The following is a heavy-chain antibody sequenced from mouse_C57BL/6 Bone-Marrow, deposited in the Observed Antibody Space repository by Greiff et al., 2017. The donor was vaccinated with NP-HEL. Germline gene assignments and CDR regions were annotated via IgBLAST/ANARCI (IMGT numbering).Heavy chain of an antibody. CDR2: ISNGGGST. CDR3: ARNYGSSYDAWFAY. J-gene: IGHJ3*01. CDR1: GFTFSDYY. Sequence: EVKVEESGGGLVQPGGSLKLSCAASGFTFSDYYMYWVRQTPEKRLEWVAYISNGGGSTYYPDTVKGRFTISRDNAKNTLYLQMSRLKSEDTAMYYCARNYGSSYDAWFAYWGQGTLVTVSA. D-gene: IGHD1-1*01. V-gene: IGHV5-12*01.